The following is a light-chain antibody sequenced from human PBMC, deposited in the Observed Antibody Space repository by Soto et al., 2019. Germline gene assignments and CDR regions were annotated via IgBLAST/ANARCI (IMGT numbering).Light chain of an antibody. CDR3: AAWDDSLNGWV. Sequence: QSVLTQPPSVSEAPRQRVTISGSGRSSNIGNNAVNWYQQLPGKSPKLLIYYDDLLPSGVSDRFSGSKSGTSASLAISWLQSEDDADYYCAAWDDSLNGWVFGGGTKLTVL. CDR2: YDD. CDR1: SSNIGNNA. J-gene: IGLJ3*02. V-gene: IGLV1-36*01.